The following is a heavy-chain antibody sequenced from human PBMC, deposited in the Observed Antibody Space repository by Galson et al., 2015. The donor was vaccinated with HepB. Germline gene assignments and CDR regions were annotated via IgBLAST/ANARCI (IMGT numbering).Heavy chain of an antibody. CDR1: GFTFSSYA. V-gene: IGHV3-23*01. Sequence: SLRLSCAASGFTFSSYAIMWVRQAPGKGLEWVSGMSDNGDNTFSADSVKGRCTISRDISKNTVYLQMNSLRVEDTAVYYCATRSGASGWYSYFQHWGQGTLVTVSS. CDR2: MSDNGDNT. J-gene: IGHJ1*01. CDR3: ATRSGASGWYSYFQH. D-gene: IGHD6-19*01.